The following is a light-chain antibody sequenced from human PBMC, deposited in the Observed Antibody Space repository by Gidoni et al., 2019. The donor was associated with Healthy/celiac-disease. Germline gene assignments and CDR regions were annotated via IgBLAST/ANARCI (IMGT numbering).Light chain of an antibody. J-gene: IGKJ2*01. V-gene: IGKV3-20*01. CDR3: QQYGSSPGYT. CDR2: GAS. CDR1: QSVSSSY. Sequence: EIVLTQSPGTLSLSPGERATLSCRASQSVSSSYLAWYQQKPGQAPRLLIYGASSRATGIPDRFSGSGSGTDFTLTISRLEPEDFAVYYCQQYGSSPGYTFXXXTKLEIK.